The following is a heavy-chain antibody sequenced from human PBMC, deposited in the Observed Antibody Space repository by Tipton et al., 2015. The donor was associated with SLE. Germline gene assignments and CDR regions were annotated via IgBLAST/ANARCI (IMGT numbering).Heavy chain of an antibody. V-gene: IGHV1-2*06. CDR2: INPNSGGT. Sequence: QLVQSGPEVKKPGASVVVSCKASGYTFTGYNMYWVRQAPGQGLEWMGRINPNSGGTDYAQKFQGRVTLTRDTSSNTAYMQLRRLRSDDTAVYYCARGIAAAGTVFDYWGQGTLVTVSS. CDR3: ARGIAAAGTVFDY. D-gene: IGHD6-13*01. J-gene: IGHJ4*02. CDR1: GYTFTGYN.